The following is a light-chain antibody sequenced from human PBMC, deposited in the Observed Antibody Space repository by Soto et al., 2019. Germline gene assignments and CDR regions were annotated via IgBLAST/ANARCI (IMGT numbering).Light chain of an antibody. J-gene: IGKJ5*01. CDR1: QSLSSN. CDR3: QQYNNWPIT. CDR2: GAS. V-gene: IGKV3-15*01. Sequence: EIVMTQSPATLSVSPGERATLSCRASQSLSSNLAWYQQKPGQAPRLLIYGASTRATGIPARFSGSGSGTEFTLTISSLQSEDFAVYYCQQYNNWPITFGQGTRLEMK.